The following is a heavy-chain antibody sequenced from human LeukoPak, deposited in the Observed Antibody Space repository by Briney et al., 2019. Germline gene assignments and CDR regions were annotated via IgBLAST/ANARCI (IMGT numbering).Heavy chain of an antibody. V-gene: IGHV3-9*01. J-gene: IGHJ4*02. CDR1: GFTFDDYA. D-gene: IGHD3-10*01. CDR3: AKDSYASMVRGVLHY. Sequence: PGGSLRLSCAASGFTFDDYAMHWVRQAPGKGLEWVSGISWKSGTVGYADSVKGRFTISRDNAKNSLYLEMNSLRPEDTALYYCAKDSYASMVRGVLHYWGQGTLVTVSS. CDR2: ISWKSGTV.